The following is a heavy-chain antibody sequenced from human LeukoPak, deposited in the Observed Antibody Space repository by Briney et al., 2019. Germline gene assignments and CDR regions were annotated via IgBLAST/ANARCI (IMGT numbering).Heavy chain of an antibody. CDR2: IYPGDSDT. Sequence: GESLKISCKGSGYSFTSYWIGWVRQMPGKGLEWMGLIYPGDSDTRYSPSFQGQVTISADHSISTAYLQWSSLKASDTAMYYCARRRNFLDRGGNYYFDYWGQGTLVTVSS. J-gene: IGHJ4*02. CDR3: ARRRNFLDRGGNYYFDY. D-gene: IGHD2-21*01. CDR1: GYSFTSYW. V-gene: IGHV5-51*01.